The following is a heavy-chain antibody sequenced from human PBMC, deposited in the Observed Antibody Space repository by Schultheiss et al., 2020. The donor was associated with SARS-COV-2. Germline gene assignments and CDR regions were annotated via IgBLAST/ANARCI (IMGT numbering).Heavy chain of an antibody. CDR3: ARGQFQFFGAPFDP. CDR1: GGYISSYY. Sequence: SETLSLTCTVSGGYISSYYWSWIRQPPGKGLEWIGSISHSGSTDYNPSLKSRVSMSVDTSKNQFSLKLSSVTAADTAVYYCARGQFQFFGAPFDPWGQGTLVTVSS. CDR2: ISHSGST. V-gene: IGHV4-59*12. D-gene: IGHD3-3*01. J-gene: IGHJ5*02.